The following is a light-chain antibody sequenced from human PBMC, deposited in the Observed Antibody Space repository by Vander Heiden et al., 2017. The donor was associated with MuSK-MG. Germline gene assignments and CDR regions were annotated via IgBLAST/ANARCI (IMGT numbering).Light chain of an antibody. Sequence: DIQMTQSPSSLSASVGDRVTMTCRASQTISRYLNWFQQKPGKAPKLLIYGASSLQSGVPSRFSGSGSGTDFTRTISSLQPEDFATYYCQQSYSTPLTFGGGPRWRS. CDR2: GAS. CDR3: QQSYSTPLT. V-gene: IGKV1-39*01. CDR1: QTISRY. J-gene: IGKJ4*01.